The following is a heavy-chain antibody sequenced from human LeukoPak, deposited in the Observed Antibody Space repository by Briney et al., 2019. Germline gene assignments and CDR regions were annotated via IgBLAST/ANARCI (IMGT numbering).Heavy chain of an antibody. V-gene: IGHV4-61*02. J-gene: IGHJ5*02. CDR1: GGSISSGSYY. CDR3: AREYCSSTSCFPEMDWCDP. CDR2: IYTSGST. Sequence: SETLSLTCTVSGGSISSGSYYWRWIRQPAGKGLEWIGRIYTSGSTNYNPSLKSRVTISVDTSKNQFSLKLSSVTAADTAVYYCAREYCSSTSCFPEMDWCDPWGQGTLVTVSS. D-gene: IGHD2-2*01.